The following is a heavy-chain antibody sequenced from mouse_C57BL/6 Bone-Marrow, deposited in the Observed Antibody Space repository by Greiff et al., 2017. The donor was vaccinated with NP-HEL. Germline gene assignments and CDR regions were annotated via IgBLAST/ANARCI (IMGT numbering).Heavy chain of an antibody. V-gene: IGHV7-3*01. Sequence: EVNVVESGGGLVQPGGSLSLSCAASGFTFTDYYMSWVRQPPGKALEWLGFIRNKANGYTTEYSASVKGRFTISRDNSQSILYLQMNALRAEDRATYYCARYISLYCGSSYWYFDVWGTGTTVTVYS. D-gene: IGHD1-1*01. CDR3: ARYISLYCGSSYWYFDV. CDR2: IRNKANGYTT. J-gene: IGHJ1*03. CDR1: GFTFTDYY.